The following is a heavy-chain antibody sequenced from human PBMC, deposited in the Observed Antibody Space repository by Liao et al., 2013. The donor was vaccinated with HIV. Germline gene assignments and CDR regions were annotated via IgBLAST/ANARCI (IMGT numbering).Heavy chain of an antibody. CDR3: ARYCSSTSCYYFDY. J-gene: IGHJ4*02. CDR1: GGSISSNNYY. Sequence: QVQLQESGPGLVKPSQTLSLTCTVSGGSISSNNYYWSWIRQPAGKGLEWIGRIYTSGSTNYNSSLKSRVTISVDTSKNQFSLKLSSVTAADTAVYYCARYCSSTSCYYFDYWGQGTLVTVSS. D-gene: IGHD2-2*01. V-gene: IGHV4-61*02. CDR2: IYTSGST.